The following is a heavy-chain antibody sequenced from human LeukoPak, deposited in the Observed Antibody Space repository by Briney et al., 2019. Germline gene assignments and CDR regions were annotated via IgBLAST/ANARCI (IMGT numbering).Heavy chain of an antibody. CDR3: ARGGTPKSSIVVIPASIDYDYYGMDV. D-gene: IGHD2-2*01. J-gene: IGHJ6*02. CDR2: ISTDGSST. V-gene: IGHV3-74*01. CDR1: GFTFSSDW. Sequence: QSGGSLRLSCAASGFTFSSDWMHWVRHAPGKGLVWVSRISTDGSSTYSADSVKGRFTISRDNAKNTLYLQMNSLRADDTAVYYCARGGTPKSSIVVIPASIDYDYYGMDVWGQGTTVTVS.